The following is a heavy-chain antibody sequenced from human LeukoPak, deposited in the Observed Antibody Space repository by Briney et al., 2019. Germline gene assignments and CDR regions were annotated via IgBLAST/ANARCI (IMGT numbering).Heavy chain of an antibody. D-gene: IGHD6-13*01. CDR2: IYYSGST. Sequence: SETLSLTCTVSGGSISSSSYYWGWIRQPPGKGLEWIGSIYYSGSTYYNPSLKSRVTISVDTSKNQFSLKLSSVTAADTAVYYCARHWQGSSSWYDYFDYWGQGTLVTVSA. J-gene: IGHJ4*02. CDR3: ARHWQGSSSWYDYFDY. V-gene: IGHV4-39*01. CDR1: GGSISSSSYY.